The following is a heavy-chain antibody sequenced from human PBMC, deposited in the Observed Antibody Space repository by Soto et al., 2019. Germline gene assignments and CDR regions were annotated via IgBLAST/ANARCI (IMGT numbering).Heavy chain of an antibody. CDR1: GFSFSAYG. CDR3: AKDRGNGDTPNIYSSYGIEV. D-gene: IGHD2-21*02. Sequence: GGSLRLSCAVSGFSFSAYGMSWVRQAPGKGLEWISFISGGGGTIYYADSVKGRFIGSRDNSKTTLYLQMTSLSVDDTAVYYRAKDRGNGDTPNIYSSYGIEVWGPGTTVTVSS. CDR2: ISGGGGTI. J-gene: IGHJ6*02. V-gene: IGHV3-23*01.